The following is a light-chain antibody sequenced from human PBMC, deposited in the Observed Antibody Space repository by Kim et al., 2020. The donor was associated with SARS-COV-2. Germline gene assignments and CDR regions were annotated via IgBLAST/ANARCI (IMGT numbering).Light chain of an antibody. CDR3: QQYGSSRT. Sequence: YLSPGERANRSCRASQSVRRSYLAWYQQKPGQAPRLIIYGASSRATGISDRFSGSGSGTDFTLTISKMEPEDFAVYFCQQYGSSRTFGQGTKLEIK. J-gene: IGKJ2*02. CDR1: QSVRRSY. V-gene: IGKV3-20*01. CDR2: GAS.